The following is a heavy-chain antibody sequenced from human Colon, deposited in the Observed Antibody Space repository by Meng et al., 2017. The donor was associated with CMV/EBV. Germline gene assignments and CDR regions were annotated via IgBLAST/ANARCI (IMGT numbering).Heavy chain of an antibody. CDR3: ARARSPTHFDY. J-gene: IGHJ4*02. CDR2: IGTVGDT. CDR1: GFTFSTYD. Sequence: GSLRLSCTASGFTFSTYDFHWVRQPTGKGLEWVSSIGTVGDTYSIGSVKGRFIISREDAKNSVYLQMNGLRDGDTGLYYCARARSPTHFDYWGQGALVTVSS. V-gene: IGHV3-13*01.